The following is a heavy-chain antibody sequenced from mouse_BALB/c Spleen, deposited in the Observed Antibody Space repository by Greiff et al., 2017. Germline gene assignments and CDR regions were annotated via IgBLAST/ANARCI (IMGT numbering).Heavy chain of an antibody. J-gene: IGHJ2*01. V-gene: IGHV4-1*02. D-gene: IGHD1-1*01. CDR3: ARRTIYYGSSLDY. CDR1: GFDFSRYW. Sequence: EVKLVESGGGLVQPGGSLKLSCAASGFDFSRYWMSWVRQAPGKGLEWIGEINPDSSTINYTPSLKDKFIISRDNAKNTLYLQMSKVRSEDTALYYCARRTIYYGSSLDYWGQGTTLTVSS. CDR2: INPDSSTI.